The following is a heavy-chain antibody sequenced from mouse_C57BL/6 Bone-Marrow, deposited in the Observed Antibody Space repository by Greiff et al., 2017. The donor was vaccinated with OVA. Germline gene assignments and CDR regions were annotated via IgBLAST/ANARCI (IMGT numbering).Heavy chain of an antibody. D-gene: IGHD3-2*02. J-gene: IGHJ3*01. Sequence: VQLQQPGAELVKPGASVKMSCKASGYTFTSYWITWVKQRPGQGLEWIGDIYPGSGSTNYNEKFKSKATLTVDTSSSTAYMQLSSLTSEDSAVYYCARLSRKLMLRRFAYWGQGTLVTVSA. CDR1: GYTFTSYW. CDR2: IYPGSGST. CDR3: ARLSRKLMLRRFAY. V-gene: IGHV1-55*01.